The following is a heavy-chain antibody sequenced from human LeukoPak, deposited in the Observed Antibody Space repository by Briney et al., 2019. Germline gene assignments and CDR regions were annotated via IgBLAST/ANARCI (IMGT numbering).Heavy chain of an antibody. CDR3: TTSLSSGYYIDY. V-gene: IGHV3-15*01. D-gene: IGHD3-22*01. J-gene: IGHJ4*02. CDR2: IKSKTDGGTT. Sequence: GGSLRLSCAASGFTFGNAWMGWVRQAPGKGLEWVGRIKSKTDGGTTDYAAPVKGRFTISRDDSKNTLYLQMNSLKTEDTAAYYCTTSLSSGYYIDYWGQGTLVTVSS. CDR1: GFTFGNAW.